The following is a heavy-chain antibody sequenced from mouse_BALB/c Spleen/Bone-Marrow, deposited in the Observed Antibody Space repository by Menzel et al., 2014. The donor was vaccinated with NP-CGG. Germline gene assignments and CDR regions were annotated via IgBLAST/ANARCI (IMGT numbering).Heavy chain of an antibody. Sequence: EVQPQESGAELVKPGASVKLSCTASGFNIKDTYMHWVKQRPEQGLEWIGRIDPANGNTKYDPKFQGKTTITADTSSNTAYLQLSSLTSEDTAVYYCARDSPYAMDYWGQGTSVTVSS. CDR1: GFNIKDTY. CDR3: ARDSPYAMDY. V-gene: IGHV14-3*02. CDR2: IDPANGNT. J-gene: IGHJ4*01.